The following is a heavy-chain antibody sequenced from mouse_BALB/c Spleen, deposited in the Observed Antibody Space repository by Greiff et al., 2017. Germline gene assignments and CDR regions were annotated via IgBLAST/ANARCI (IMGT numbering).Heavy chain of an antibody. CDR3: ARGARATAMDY. CDR2: ISSGGSYT. CDR1: GFTFSSYA. D-gene: IGHD3-1*01. J-gene: IGHJ4*01. V-gene: IGHV5-9-4*01. Sequence: EVQLVESGGGLVKPGGSLKLSCAASGFTFSSYAMSWVRQSPEKRLEWVAEISSGGSYTYYPDTVTGRFTISRDNAKNTLYLEMSSLRSEDTAMYYCARGARATAMDYWGQGTSVTVSS.